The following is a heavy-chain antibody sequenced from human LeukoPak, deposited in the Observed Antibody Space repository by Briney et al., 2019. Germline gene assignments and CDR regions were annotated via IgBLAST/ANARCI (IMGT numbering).Heavy chain of an antibody. D-gene: IGHD3-16*01. CDR1: GFTFSTYV. CDR2: ISGGGGDT. CDR3: AKGHASYYYYYMDV. Sequence: GSLRLSCAASGFTFSTYVMTWVRQAPGKGLEWVSGISGGGGDTYYADSVKGRFTISRDNSENTLYLQMNSLRAEDTAVYYCAKGHASYYYYYMDVWGKGTTVTVSS. J-gene: IGHJ6*03. V-gene: IGHV3-23*01.